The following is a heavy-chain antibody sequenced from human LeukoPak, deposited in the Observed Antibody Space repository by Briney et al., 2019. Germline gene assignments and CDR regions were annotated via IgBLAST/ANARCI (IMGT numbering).Heavy chain of an antibody. Sequence: PGGSLRLSCAASGFTFSSYGMHWVRQAPGKGLEWVAVISYDGSNKYYADSVKGRFTISRDNSKNTLYLQMNSLRAEDTAVYYCAKDLYTAGIVVVPAAIEEDYWGQGTPVTVSS. CDR2: ISYDGSNK. V-gene: IGHV3-30*18. CDR1: GFTFSSYG. CDR3: AKDLYTAGIVVVPAAIEEDY. J-gene: IGHJ4*02. D-gene: IGHD2-2*01.